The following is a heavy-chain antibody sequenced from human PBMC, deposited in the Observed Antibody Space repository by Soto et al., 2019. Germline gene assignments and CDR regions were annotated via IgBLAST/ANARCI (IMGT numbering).Heavy chain of an antibody. Sequence: GGSLRLSCTASGFTFSSSAMSWVRQAPGRGLEWVSGISGSGAGTYYADSVKGRFTVSRDNSKNTLYLQMSGLRAEDTAVYYCAKGPTIFGAVISFDYYYGMYVCGQGTPVTVSS. J-gene: IGHJ6*02. V-gene: IGHV3-23*01. CDR1: GFTFSSSA. CDR3: AKGPTIFGAVISFDYYYGMYV. CDR2: ISGSGAGT. D-gene: IGHD3-3*01.